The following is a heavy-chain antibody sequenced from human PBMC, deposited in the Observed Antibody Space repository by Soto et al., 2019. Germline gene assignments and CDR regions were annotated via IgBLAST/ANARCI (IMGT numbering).Heavy chain of an antibody. V-gene: IGHV3-15*07. CDR3: TTEKTAMVTFGYYYYGMDV. CDR1: GFTFSNAW. CDR2: IKSKTDGGTT. D-gene: IGHD5-18*01. Sequence: GGSLILSCAASGFTFSNAWMNWVRQAPGKGLEWVGRIKSKTDGGTTDYAAPVKGRFTISRDDSKNTLYLQMNSLKTEDTAVYYCTTEKTAMVTFGYYYYGMDVWSQGTTVTVSS. J-gene: IGHJ6*02.